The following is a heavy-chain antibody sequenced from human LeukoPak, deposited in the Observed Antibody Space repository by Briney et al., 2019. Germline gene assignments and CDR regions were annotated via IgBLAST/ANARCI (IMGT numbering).Heavy chain of an antibody. J-gene: IGHJ4*02. CDR2: INPNSGST. CDR1: GYTSTDYF. V-gene: IGHV1-2*02. Sequence: AASVKVSCKASGYTSTDYFMHWVRLAPGHGLEWMGWINPNSGSTDFAQEFQGRVTMTRETSISTVYMELRRLTSDDTAVYYCARRKDIVLVPAALDFWGQGTLVTVSS. CDR3: ARRKDIVLVPAALDF. D-gene: IGHD2-2*01.